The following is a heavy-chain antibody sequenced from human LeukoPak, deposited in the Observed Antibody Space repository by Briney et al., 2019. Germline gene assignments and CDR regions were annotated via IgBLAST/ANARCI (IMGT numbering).Heavy chain of an antibody. V-gene: IGHV3-21*06. CDR2: ISSTSTYI. J-gene: IGHJ5*02. Sequence: GGSLRLSCAASGFTFSSYAMYWVRQAPGKGLEWVSSISSTSTYIYYTDSVKGRFTISRDNAKNSLYLQMDSLRAEDTAVYYCARDPSAVPTAVNWFDPWGQGTLVTVSS. D-gene: IGHD2-2*01. CDR3: ARDPSAVPTAVNWFDP. CDR1: GFTFSSYA.